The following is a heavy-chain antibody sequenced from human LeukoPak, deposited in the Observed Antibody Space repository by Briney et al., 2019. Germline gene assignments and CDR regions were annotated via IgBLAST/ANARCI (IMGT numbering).Heavy chain of an antibody. J-gene: IGHJ4*02. V-gene: IGHV3-7*01. Sequence: PGGSLRLSCAASGFTFSSYWMSWVRQAPGKGLEWVANIKQDGSEKYYVDSVKGRFTISRDNAKNSLYLQMNSLRAEDTAVYYCARDHSHYDFWSGYYRGTVDYWGQGTLVTVSS. D-gene: IGHD3-3*01. CDR2: IKQDGSEK. CDR3: ARDHSHYDFWSGYYRGTVDY. CDR1: GFTFSSYW.